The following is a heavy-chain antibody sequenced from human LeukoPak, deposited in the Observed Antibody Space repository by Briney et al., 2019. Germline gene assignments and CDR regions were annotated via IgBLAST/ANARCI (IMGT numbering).Heavy chain of an antibody. Sequence: GSVQVSCNASGHTFTCYYIHWVRQAPGQGREWMGVINPSAGTTGYAQKLQGRITMTRDTSTNMVYMDLSSLRSEDTALHFCARDSWFGELADAFDLWGQGTMVIVSS. J-gene: IGHJ3*01. V-gene: IGHV1-46*01. CDR2: INPSAGTT. CDR3: ARDSWFGELADAFDL. D-gene: IGHD3-10*01. CDR1: GHTFTCYY.